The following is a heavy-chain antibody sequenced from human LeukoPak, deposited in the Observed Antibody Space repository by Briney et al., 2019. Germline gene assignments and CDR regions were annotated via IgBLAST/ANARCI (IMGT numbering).Heavy chain of an antibody. CDR3: VRHTRRSPGDY. V-gene: IGHV3-7*01. CDR1: GFTFSSYW. Sequence: TGGSLRLSCAASGFTFSSYWMTWVCQAPGKGLEWMANIRDDGSDKYYVDSVKGRFTISRDNAQNILLLQMDSLRVEDTAVYYCVRHTRRSPGDYWGQGTLVTVST. CDR2: IRDDGSDK. J-gene: IGHJ4*02. D-gene: IGHD1-26*01.